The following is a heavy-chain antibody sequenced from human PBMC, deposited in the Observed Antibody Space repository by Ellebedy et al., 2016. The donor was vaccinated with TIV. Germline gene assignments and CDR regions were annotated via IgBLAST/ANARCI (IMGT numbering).Heavy chain of an antibody. V-gene: IGHV1-2*04. CDR2: INPNSGGT. J-gene: IGHJ4*02. CDR3: ALTDSGSLYY. D-gene: IGHD3-22*01. CDR1: GYTFTGYY. Sequence: ASVKVSXXASGYTFTGYYMHWVRQAPGQGLEWMGWINPNSGGTNYAQKFQGWVTMTRDTSISTAYMELSRLRSEDTAVYYCALTDSGSLYYWGQGTLVTVSS.